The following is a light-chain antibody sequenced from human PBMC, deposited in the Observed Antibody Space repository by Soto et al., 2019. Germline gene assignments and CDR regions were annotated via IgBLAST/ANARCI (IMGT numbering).Light chain of an antibody. Sequence: QSALTQPPSVSAAPGQRVTISCSGSSSNIGHNYVSWYQQLPGTAPKLLIYDNTKRPSGIPDRFSGSKSGTSATLGITGPQTGDEADYFCGTWDSSLSVVLFGGGTKLTVL. CDR2: DNT. J-gene: IGLJ2*01. CDR1: SSNIGHNY. V-gene: IGLV1-51*01. CDR3: GTWDSSLSVVL.